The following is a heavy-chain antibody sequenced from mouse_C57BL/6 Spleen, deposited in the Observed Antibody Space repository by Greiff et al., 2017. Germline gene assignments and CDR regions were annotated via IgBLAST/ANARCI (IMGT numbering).Heavy chain of an antibody. CDR3: TTWYGRAAY. D-gene: IGHD1-1*01. CDR1: GFNIKDDY. V-gene: IGHV14-4*01. J-gene: IGHJ3*01. CDR2: IDPENGDT. Sequence: EVQLQQSGAELVRPGASVKLSCTASGFNIKDDYMHWVKQRPEQGLEWIGWIDPENGDTEYASKFQGKATITADTSSNTAYLQLSSLTSEDTAVYYCTTWYGRAAYWGQGTLVTVSA.